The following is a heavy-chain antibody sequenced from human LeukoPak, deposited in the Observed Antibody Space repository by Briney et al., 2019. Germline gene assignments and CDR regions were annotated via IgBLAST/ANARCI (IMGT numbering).Heavy chain of an antibody. CDR2: IYPGDSDT. J-gene: IGHJ4*02. D-gene: IGHD6-19*01. CDR3: ARQPPPYSSGWSRHFDY. CDR1: GYSFTSYW. V-gene: IGHV5-51*01. Sequence: GESLKISCQGSGYSFTSYWIGWVRQMPGKGLEWMGIIYPGDSDTRYSPSFQGQVTISVDKSSSTAYLQWSSLKASDTAMYYCARQPPPYSSGWSRHFDYWGQGTLVTVSS.